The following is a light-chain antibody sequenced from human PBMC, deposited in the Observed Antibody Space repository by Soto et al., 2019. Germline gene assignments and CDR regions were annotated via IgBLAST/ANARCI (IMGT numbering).Light chain of an antibody. CDR3: QQRSNSFT. Sequence: EIVLTQSPATLSLSPGERATLSCRASQSVSSYLAWYQQKPGQAPRLLIYDASSRATGIPARFSGSGSGTDFTLTISSLEPEDFVVYYCQQRSNSFTFGPGTKVDIK. V-gene: IGKV3-11*01. CDR1: QSVSSY. CDR2: DAS. J-gene: IGKJ3*01.